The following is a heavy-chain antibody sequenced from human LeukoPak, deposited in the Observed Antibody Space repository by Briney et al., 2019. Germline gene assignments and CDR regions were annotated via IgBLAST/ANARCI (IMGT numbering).Heavy chain of an antibody. CDR1: GFTFSSYA. D-gene: IGHD3-22*01. J-gene: IGHJ3*02. V-gene: IGHV3-7*03. CDR2: IKEDGSEK. CDR3: ARESPYYYDSPDAFDI. Sequence: GGSLRLSCAASGFTFSSYAMSWVRQAPGKGLEWVANIKEDGSEKYYVDSVKGRFAISRDNAKNSLYLQMNSLRAEDTAVYYCARESPYYYDSPDAFDIWGQGTMVTVSS.